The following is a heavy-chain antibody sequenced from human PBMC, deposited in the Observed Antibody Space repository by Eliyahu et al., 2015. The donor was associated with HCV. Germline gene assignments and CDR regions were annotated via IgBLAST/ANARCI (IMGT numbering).Heavy chain of an antibody. J-gene: IGHJ4*02. Sequence: EVQLVESGGDLIQPGRSLRLSCAVSGFIFNIHVIHWVRQPPGKGLEWVASLIWNTGNINYADSVKGRFTLSRDNAKNSLYLQMNSLRAEDTALYYCATDMSSNYYGSGRDFDYWGQGTLVTVSS. CDR2: LIWNTGNI. CDR1: GFIFNIHV. D-gene: IGHD3-10*01. CDR3: ATDMSSNYYGSGRDFDY. V-gene: IGHV3-9*01.